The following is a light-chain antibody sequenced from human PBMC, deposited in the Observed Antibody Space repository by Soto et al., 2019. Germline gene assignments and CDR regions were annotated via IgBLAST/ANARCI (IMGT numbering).Light chain of an antibody. V-gene: IGLV2-14*01. J-gene: IGLJ1*01. Sequence: QSALTQPASVSGSPVQSITISCTGTSSDVGGYNYVSWYQQHPGKAPKLLIYEVSNRPSGVSNRFSGSKSGITASLTISGLQAEDEADYYCSSYTSSSPYVFGTGTKLTVL. CDR3: SSYTSSSPYV. CDR1: SSDVGGYNY. CDR2: EVS.